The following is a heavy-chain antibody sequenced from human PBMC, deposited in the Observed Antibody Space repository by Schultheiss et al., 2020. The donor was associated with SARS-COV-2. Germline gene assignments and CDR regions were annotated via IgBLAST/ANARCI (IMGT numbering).Heavy chain of an antibody. V-gene: IGHV3-23*01. CDR3: ARESGP. J-gene: IGHJ5*02. Sequence: GESLKISCAASGFTFSSYAMSWVRQAPGKGLEWVSAISGSGGGTFYADSVKGRFTISRDNAKNTLYLQMNSLRAEDTAVYYCARESGPWGQGTLVTVSS. CDR2: ISGSGGGT. D-gene: IGHD1-14*01. CDR1: GFTFSSYA.